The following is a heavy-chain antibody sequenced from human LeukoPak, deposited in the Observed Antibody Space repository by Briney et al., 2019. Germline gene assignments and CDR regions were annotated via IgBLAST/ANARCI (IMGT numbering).Heavy chain of an antibody. CDR1: RFTLSGDW. CDR2: IEKDGSKK. V-gene: IGHV3-7*01. D-gene: IGHD3-22*01. J-gene: IGHJ4*02. CDR3: ATNSDYRFEY. Sequence: GGSLRLSCAASRFTLSGDWISWVRQAPGGGREWVANIEKDGSKKNYVDSVKGRFNISRDNAKSSVFLQMNSLGDEDMAVYYCATNSDYRFEYWGQGPLVTVPS.